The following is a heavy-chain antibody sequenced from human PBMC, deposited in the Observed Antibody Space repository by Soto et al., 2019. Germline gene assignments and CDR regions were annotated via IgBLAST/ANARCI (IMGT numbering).Heavy chain of an antibody. Sequence: QVQLVESGGGVVQPGRSLRLSCAASGFTFSSYGMHWVRQAPGKGLEWMAVISYDGSNKYYADSVKGRFTISRDNSKNTLYLQMNSLRAEDRAVYYCAKDRIVLVPAATGYYGMDVWGQGTTVTVSS. CDR3: AKDRIVLVPAATGYYGMDV. V-gene: IGHV3-30*18. CDR2: ISYDGSNK. D-gene: IGHD2-2*01. J-gene: IGHJ6*02. CDR1: GFTFSSYG.